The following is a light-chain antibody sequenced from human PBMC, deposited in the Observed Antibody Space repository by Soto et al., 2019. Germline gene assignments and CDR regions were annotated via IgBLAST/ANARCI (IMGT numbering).Light chain of an antibody. V-gene: IGKV1-39*01. CDR2: SAS. Sequence: DIQMTQSPSSLYASLGDRVTITCRASQSISNYLNWYQQKPGKAPKLLIYSASTLESGVPSRFSGSGSGTDFTLTISSLQPEDFATYYCQQSYRTPITFGQGTRLETK. J-gene: IGKJ5*01. CDR1: QSISNY. CDR3: QQSYRTPIT.